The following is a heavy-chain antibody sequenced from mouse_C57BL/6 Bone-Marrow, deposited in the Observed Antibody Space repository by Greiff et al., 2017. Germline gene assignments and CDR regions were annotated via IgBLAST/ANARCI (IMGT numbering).Heavy chain of an antibody. J-gene: IGHJ1*03. D-gene: IGHD1-1*01. CDR3: ASSDNYCSVYEWYFDV. Sequence: EVNVVESEGGLVPPGRSLKLSCTASGFTFSDYYMAWVRPVPEKGLEWVAYINYDGSTTYYLDPVTSRFIISSDNAKNILNLQMSSLKSEDTATYYCASSDNYCSVYEWYFDVWDTGTTVTVSS. CDR1: GFTFSDYY. V-gene: IGHV5-16*01. CDR2: INYDGSTT.